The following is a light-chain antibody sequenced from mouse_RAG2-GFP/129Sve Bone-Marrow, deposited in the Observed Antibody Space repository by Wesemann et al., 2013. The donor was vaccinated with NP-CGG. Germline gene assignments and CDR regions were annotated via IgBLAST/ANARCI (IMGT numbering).Light chain of an antibody. Sequence: DIVMTQSHKFMSTSVGDRVSITCKASQDVGTAVAWYQQKPGQSPKLLIYWASTRHTGVPDRFTGSGSGTDFTLTISNVQSEDLADYFCQQYSSSLTFGAGTKLELK. V-gene: IGKV6-23*01. J-gene: IGKJ5*01. CDR1: QDVGTA. CDR3: QQYSSSLT. CDR2: WAS.